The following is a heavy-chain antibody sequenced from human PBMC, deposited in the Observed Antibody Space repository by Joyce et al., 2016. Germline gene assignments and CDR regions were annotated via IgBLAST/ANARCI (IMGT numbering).Heavy chain of an antibody. V-gene: IGHV3-23*01. CDR1: GFNLISYA. J-gene: IGHJ6*02. CDR3: AKRLFDTATVPGYYFYYGMDV. Sequence: EMQLLESGGGLVQPGGSLRLSCAGSGFNLISYAMTWVRQAQGKGLGWVSSISSSCGSTFYADSVKGRFTVSRDNAKNTLYLQMNSLRAEDTAVYYCAKRLFDTATVPGYYFYYGMDVWGQGTTVTVSS. D-gene: IGHD5-18*01. CDR2: ISSSCGST.